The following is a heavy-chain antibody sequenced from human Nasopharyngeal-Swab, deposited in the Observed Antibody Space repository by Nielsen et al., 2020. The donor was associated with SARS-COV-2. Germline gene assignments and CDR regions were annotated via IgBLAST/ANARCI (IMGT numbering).Heavy chain of an antibody. CDR2: ITSSSSTR. D-gene: IGHD5-24*01. CDR3: AKESLRREMATMSAHDY. Sequence: GGSLRLSCAASGFAFTDYSMDWVRQAPGKGLEWVSYITSSSSTRYYADSVKGRFTVSRDNAKNSLYLQMNSLRAEDTAVYYCAKESLRREMATMSAHDYWGQGTLVTVSS. V-gene: IGHV3-48*01. J-gene: IGHJ4*02. CDR1: GFAFTDYS.